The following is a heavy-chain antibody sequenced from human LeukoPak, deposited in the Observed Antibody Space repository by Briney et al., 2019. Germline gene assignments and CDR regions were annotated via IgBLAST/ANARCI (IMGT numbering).Heavy chain of an antibody. CDR3: AKDGEGYY. Sequence: PGGSLRLSCVGSGFTFSRYGLIWVRQAPGKGLEWVSGIHGNGETTYYGDSVKGRFTISRDNAKNSLYLQMNSLRAEDTAVYYCAKDGEGYYWGQGILVTVSS. J-gene: IGHJ4*02. CDR1: GFTFSRYG. D-gene: IGHD3-3*01. CDR2: IHGNGETT. V-gene: IGHV3-23*01.